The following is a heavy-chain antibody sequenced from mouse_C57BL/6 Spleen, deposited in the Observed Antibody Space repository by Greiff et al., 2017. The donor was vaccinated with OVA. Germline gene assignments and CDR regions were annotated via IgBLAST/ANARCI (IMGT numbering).Heavy chain of an antibody. CDR1: GFNIKDDY. Sequence: VQLQQSGAELVRPGASVKLSCTASGFNIKDDYMHWVKQRPEQGLEWIGWIDPENGDTEYASKFQGKATITADTSSNTAYLQLSSLTSEDTAVYYCTTWNENFDYWGQGTTLTVSS. V-gene: IGHV14-4*01. J-gene: IGHJ2*01. CDR2: IDPENGDT. CDR3: TTWNENFDY.